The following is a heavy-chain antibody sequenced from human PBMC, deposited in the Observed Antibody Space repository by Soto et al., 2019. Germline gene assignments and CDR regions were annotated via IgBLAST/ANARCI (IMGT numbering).Heavy chain of an antibody. CDR1: GFNFNNYA. CDR2: ISYDGSNK. V-gene: IGHV3-30-3*01. D-gene: IGHD6-19*01. CDR3: ARDTSGFEYFQH. Sequence: QLVEAWGGLVQPGGALRLPCSASGFNFNNYAMHLVRQAPGEGLGWVAVISYDGSNKYFADSVKGRFTISRDNSKNTLYLQMNSLRAEDTAFYYCARDTSGFEYFQHWGQGTLVTVSS. J-gene: IGHJ1*01.